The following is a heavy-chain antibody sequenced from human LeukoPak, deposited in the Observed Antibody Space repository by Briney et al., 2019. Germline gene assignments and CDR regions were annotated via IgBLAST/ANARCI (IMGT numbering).Heavy chain of an antibody. J-gene: IGHJ6*02. CDR2: ITYSGSTI. V-gene: IGHV3-48*03. CDR3: SRGPPRSMDV. CDR1: GFTFRSYE. Sequence: GGSLRLSCAASGFTFRSYEMNWVRQAPGKGLEWVSYITYSGSTIYYADSVEGRFTISRDNTKNSLYLQMDSLRAEDTAVYYCSRGPPRSMDVWGQGTTVTVSS.